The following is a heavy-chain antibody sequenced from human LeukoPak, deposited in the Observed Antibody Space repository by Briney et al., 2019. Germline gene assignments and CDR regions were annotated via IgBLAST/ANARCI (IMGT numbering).Heavy chain of an antibody. Sequence: PGGSLRLSCAASGFTFSSYAMHWVRQAPGKGLEWVAVISYDGSNKYYADSVKGRFTISSDNSKNTLYLEMNSLRIEDTAVYYCASEEVVVAADQYWGQGTLVTVSS. CDR1: GFTFSSYA. V-gene: IGHV3-30*04. J-gene: IGHJ4*02. CDR3: ASEEVVVAADQY. CDR2: ISYDGSNK. D-gene: IGHD2-15*01.